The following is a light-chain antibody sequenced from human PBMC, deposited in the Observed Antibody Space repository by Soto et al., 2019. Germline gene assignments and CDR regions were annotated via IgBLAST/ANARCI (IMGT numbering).Light chain of an antibody. CDR2: EVS. Sequence: QCVLTQPASVSWSPGQSITVSCSLTISDIGGYKSVSWYQQHPGKAPKVLIYEVSNRPPGVSHRFSGSKSGNTASVTISGLQADDEADYYCSSYTSNSTYVFGTGTKV. CDR1: ISDIGGYKS. CDR3: SSYTSNSTYV. J-gene: IGLJ1*01. V-gene: IGLV2-14*01.